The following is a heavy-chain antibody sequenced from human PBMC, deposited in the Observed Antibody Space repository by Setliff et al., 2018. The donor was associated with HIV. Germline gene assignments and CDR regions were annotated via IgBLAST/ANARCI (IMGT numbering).Heavy chain of an antibody. D-gene: IGHD2-2*01. CDR2: IYYSGSA. CDR1: GGSISGYY. J-gene: IGHJ6*04. V-gene: IGHV4-59*08. CDR3: ATFVPRTSASRPVDV. Sequence: PSETLSLTCSVSGGSISGYYWSWIWQPPGKGLECIGYIYYSGSANYNPSLKGRVTISVDTSKNQFSLKLTSVTAADTAVYFCATFVPRTSASRPVDVWGKGTTVTVSS.